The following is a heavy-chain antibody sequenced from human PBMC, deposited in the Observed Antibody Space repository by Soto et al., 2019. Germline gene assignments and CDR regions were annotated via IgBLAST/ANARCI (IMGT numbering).Heavy chain of an antibody. V-gene: IGHV4-31*03. J-gene: IGHJ4*02. Sequence: QVQLQESGPGLVKPSQTLSLTCTVSGGSISSGGYYWSWIRQHPGKGLEWIGYLDDSGSTYDNPSRTRRVTVSVDTSKNQCALELSSVTAADTAVYYWARGVTMVRGVIHTPYFDYWGQGTLVTVSS. D-gene: IGHD3-10*01. CDR3: ARGVTMVRGVIHTPYFDY. CDR1: GGSISSGGYY. CDR2: LDDSGST.